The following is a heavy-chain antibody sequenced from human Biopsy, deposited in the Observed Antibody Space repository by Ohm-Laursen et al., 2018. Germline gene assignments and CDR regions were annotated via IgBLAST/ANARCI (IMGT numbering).Heavy chain of an antibody. D-gene: IGHD1/OR15-1a*01. CDR1: GFSVADYA. J-gene: IGHJ5*02. Sequence: GSLRLSCTASGFSVADYAMHWVRQVSGKGLEWVSFIGWDGANTYYGGSVRGRFTISRDNDKNALYLQMNSLRLEDGGFYYCAKGSEQLQDAGGVDAWGQGTLVTVSS. V-gene: IGHV3-43D*04. CDR3: AKGSEQLQDAGGVDA. CDR2: IGWDGANT.